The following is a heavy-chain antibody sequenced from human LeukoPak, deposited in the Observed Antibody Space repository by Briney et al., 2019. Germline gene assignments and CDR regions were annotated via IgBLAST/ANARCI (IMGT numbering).Heavy chain of an antibody. Sequence: PGGSLRLSCAASGFTFSSYSMNWVRQAPGKGLEWVSSIISSSSYIYYADSVKGRFTISRDNAKDSLYLQMNSLRAEDTAVYYCARMEDYGDSKSDYWGQGTLVTVSS. V-gene: IGHV3-21*01. CDR1: GFTFSSYS. CDR2: IISSSSYI. CDR3: ARMEDYGDSKSDY. D-gene: IGHD4-17*01. J-gene: IGHJ4*02.